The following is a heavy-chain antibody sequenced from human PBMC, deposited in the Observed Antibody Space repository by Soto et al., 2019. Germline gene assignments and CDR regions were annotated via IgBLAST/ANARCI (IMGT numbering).Heavy chain of an antibody. V-gene: IGHV3-74*01. CDR2: ISTDASST. CDR1: GFTFSSYW. Sequence: EVQLVESGGGLVQPGGSLRLSCAASGFTFSSYWMHWVRQAPGKGLVWVSSISTDASSTSYADPVKGRFTISRDNAKNTLYLQMNSVRAEDTAVYYCARLPNKSPQNWGQGTLVFVSP. CDR3: ARLPNKSPQN. J-gene: IGHJ1*01.